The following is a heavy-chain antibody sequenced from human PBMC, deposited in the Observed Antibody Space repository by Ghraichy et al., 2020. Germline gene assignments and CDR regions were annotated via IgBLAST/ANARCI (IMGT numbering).Heavy chain of an antibody. Sequence: ASVKVSCKTGRAPFSIHALNCVRHAAVQGLERMGWMNPNSGNTGYAQKFQGRVTMTRNTSISTAYMELSSLRSEDTAVYSCARGGYGGNSYYYYGMDVLGQGT. J-gene: IGHJ6*02. CDR2: MNPNSGNT. V-gene: IGHV1-8*02. CDR3: ARGGYGGNSYYYYGMDV. D-gene: IGHD4-23*01. CDR1: RAPFSIHA.